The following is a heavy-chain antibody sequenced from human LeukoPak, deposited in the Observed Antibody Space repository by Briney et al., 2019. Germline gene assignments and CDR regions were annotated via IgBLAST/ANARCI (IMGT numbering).Heavy chain of an antibody. V-gene: IGHV3-15*01. D-gene: IGHD4-23*01. J-gene: IGHJ4*02. CDR3: TIVPTTVDFHY. CDR2: IKSKTDGGTT. CDR1: GFTFSNAW. Sequence: PGGSLRLSCAASGFTFSNAWISWVRQAPGKGLEWVGRIKSKTDGGTTDYAAPVTGRFTISRDDSRNTLFLQMHSLKTEDTGFYYCTIVPTTVDFHYWGQGTLATVSS.